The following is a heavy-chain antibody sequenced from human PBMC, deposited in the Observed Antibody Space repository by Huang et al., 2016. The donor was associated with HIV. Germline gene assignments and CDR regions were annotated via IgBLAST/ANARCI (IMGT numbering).Heavy chain of an antibody. CDR3: ATSRSGSGWFLDI. D-gene: IGHD6-19*01. CDR2: VNHGGST. V-gene: IGHV4-34*01. Sequence: QVQLYQWGAGQLRPSETLSLTCGVSGGSLHGYYWTWLRQSPGRGLEWIGEVNHGGSTKYNPSIKSRVTISVDTSKSQFSLNLTSVTATDTADYYCATSRSGSGWFLDIWGRGTLVSVS. J-gene: IGHJ2*01. CDR1: GGSLHGYY.